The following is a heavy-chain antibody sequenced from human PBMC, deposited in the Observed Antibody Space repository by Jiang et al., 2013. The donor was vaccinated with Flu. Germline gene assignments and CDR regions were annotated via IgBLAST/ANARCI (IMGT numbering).Heavy chain of an antibody. CDR3: AKDQGAMIVVPDAFDI. Sequence: LVQPGGSLRLSCAASGFTFSSYAMSWVRQAPGKGLEWVSAISGSGGSTYYADSVKGRFTISRDNSKNTLYLQMNSLRAEDTAVYYCAKDQGAMIVVPDAFDIWGQGTMVTVSS. J-gene: IGHJ3*02. V-gene: IGHV3-23*01. D-gene: IGHD3-22*01. CDR2: ISGSGGST. CDR1: GFTFSSYA.